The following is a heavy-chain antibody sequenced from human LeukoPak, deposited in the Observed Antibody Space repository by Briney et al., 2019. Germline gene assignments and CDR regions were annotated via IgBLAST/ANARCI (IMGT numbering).Heavy chain of an antibody. CDR3: ARLIKPRKYDYGDYRDY. D-gene: IGHD4-17*01. V-gene: IGHV4-39*01. J-gene: IGHJ4*02. CDR1: GGSISSNSYY. Sequence: SETLSLTCTVSGGSISSNSYYWGWIRQPPGKGLEWIGNIYYSGSTYYNPSLKSRVTISIDTSKKQFSLKLSSVTAADTAVYCCARLIKPRKYDYGDYRDYWGQGTLVTVSS. CDR2: IYYSGST.